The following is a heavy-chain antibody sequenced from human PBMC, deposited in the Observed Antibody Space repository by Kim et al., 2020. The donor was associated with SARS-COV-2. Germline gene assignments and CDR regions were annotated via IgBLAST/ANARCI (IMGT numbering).Heavy chain of an antibody. CDR3: AHGIYYDSSGVGTFDY. CDR2: INHSGST. V-gene: IGHV4-34*01. CDR1: GGSFSGYY. Sequence: SETLSLTCAVYGGSFSGYYWSWIRQPPGKGLEWIGEINHSGSTNYNPSLKSRVTISVDTSKNQFSLKLSSVTAADTAVYYCAHGIYYDSSGVGTFDYWGQGTLVTVSS. D-gene: IGHD3-22*01. J-gene: IGHJ4*02.